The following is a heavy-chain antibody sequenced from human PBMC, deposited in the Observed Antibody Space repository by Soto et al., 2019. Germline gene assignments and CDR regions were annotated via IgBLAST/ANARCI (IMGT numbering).Heavy chain of an antibody. Sequence: EVQLVESGGGLVQPGGSLRLSCAASGFTLSSYDIHWVRQATGEGLAWVSGTGSGGDTHYADSVKGRFIISREDGKNALYLQMNNLRVGYTAVYYCTRKTPPTGMEVWGQGATVTVSS. CDR2: TGSGGDT. J-gene: IGHJ6*02. V-gene: IGHV3-13*01. CDR1: GFTLSSYD. D-gene: IGHD3-9*01. CDR3: TRKTPPTGMEV.